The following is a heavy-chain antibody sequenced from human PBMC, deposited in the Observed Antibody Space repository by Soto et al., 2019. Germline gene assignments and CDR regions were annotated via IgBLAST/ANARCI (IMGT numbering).Heavy chain of an antibody. CDR1: GFTFSSYA. CDR2: ISGSGGST. Sequence: GGSLRLSCAASGFTFSSYAMSWVRQAPGKGLEWVSAISGSGGSTYYADSVKGRFTISRDNSKNTLYLQMNSLRAEDTAVYYCAKELTYYYDSSGYFPFDYWGQGTLVTVSS. V-gene: IGHV3-23*01. J-gene: IGHJ4*02. D-gene: IGHD3-22*01. CDR3: AKELTYYYDSSGYFPFDY.